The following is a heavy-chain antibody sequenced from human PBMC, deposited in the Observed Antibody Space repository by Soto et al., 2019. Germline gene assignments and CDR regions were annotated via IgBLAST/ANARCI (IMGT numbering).Heavy chain of an antibody. D-gene: IGHD3-16*01. V-gene: IGHV3-9*01. CDR1: GFTFDDNA. CDR3: TRDIGGRWAY. Sequence: TGGSLRLSCAVSGFTFDDNAMHWVRQAPEKGLEWVSGINWKSDIGYADSVKGRFTISRDNAENSLYLEMNSLRAEDTALYYCTRDIGGRWAYWGPGTLVTVSS. CDR2: INWKSDI. J-gene: IGHJ4*02.